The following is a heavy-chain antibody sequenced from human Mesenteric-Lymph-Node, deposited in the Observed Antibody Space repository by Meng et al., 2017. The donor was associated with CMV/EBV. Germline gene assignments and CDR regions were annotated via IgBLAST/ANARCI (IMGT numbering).Heavy chain of an antibody. CDR2: IYYSGTA. D-gene: IGHD1-26*01. CDR1: GDSISSNY. Sequence: SETLSLTCSVSGDSISSNYWSWIRQPPGKGLEWIGYIYYSGTANYNPSLKSRVTMSLDTSKNQFSLKLSSVTAADTAVYYCARDRSYYYDYWGQGMLVTVSS. J-gene: IGHJ4*02. CDR3: ARDRSYYYDY. V-gene: IGHV4-59*01.